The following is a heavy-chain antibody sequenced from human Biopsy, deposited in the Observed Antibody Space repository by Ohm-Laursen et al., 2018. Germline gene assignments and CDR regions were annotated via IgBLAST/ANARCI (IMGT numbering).Heavy chain of an antibody. J-gene: IGHJ4*02. V-gene: IGHV1-18*01. D-gene: IGHD1-26*01. CDR3: ARDALGGGSYRFFY. Sequence: ASVKVSCKASGYTFTSYAISWVRQAPGQGLQWMGWSSGYNGKTNYAQKFQGRLIMTTDTSTSTAYMDLRSLRSDDTAVYYCARDALGGGSYRFFYWGQGSLVSVSS. CDR1: GYTFTSYA. CDR2: SSGYNGKT.